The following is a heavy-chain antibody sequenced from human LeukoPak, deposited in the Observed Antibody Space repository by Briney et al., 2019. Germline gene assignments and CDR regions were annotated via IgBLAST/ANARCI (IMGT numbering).Heavy chain of an antibody. CDR3: AKLDYYDTH. CDR1: GFTFSSYA. V-gene: IGHV3-23*01. Sequence: GRSLRLSCAASGFTFSSYAMSWVRQAPGKGLEWVSSITGSSASTYYADSVKGRFTISRDNSKNTLYLQMNSLRAEDTAVYFCAKLDYYDTHWGQGTLVTVSS. J-gene: IGHJ4*02. CDR2: ITGSSAST. D-gene: IGHD3-22*01.